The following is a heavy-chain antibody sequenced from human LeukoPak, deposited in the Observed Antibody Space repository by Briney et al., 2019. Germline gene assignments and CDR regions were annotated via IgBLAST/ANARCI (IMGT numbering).Heavy chain of an antibody. Sequence: QSGGSLRLSCTASGFMFSNYWMSWVRQAPGKGLEWVANIRPDGNDKYYVESVRGRFTISRDNAQNSLYLQLSSLRGDDSGVYCCGRWGITAALDRWGQGTLVTVSS. CDR3: GRWGITAALDR. CDR1: GFMFSNYW. V-gene: IGHV3-7*01. D-gene: IGHD1-20*01. CDR2: IRPDGNDK. J-gene: IGHJ5*02.